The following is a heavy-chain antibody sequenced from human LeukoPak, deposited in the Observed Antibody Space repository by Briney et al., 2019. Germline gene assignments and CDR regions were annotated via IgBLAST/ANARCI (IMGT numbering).Heavy chain of an antibody. CDR2: ISSSSSTI. Sequence: GGSLRLSCAASGFTFSSYSMNWVRQAPGKGLEWVSYISSSSSTIYYADSVKGRFTISRDNAQNSLYLQMNSLRAEDTAVYHCARSLGYSSSGYDDYWGQGTLVTVSS. CDR3: ARSLGYSSSGYDDY. CDR1: GFTFSSYS. V-gene: IGHV3-48*01. J-gene: IGHJ4*02. D-gene: IGHD6-13*01.